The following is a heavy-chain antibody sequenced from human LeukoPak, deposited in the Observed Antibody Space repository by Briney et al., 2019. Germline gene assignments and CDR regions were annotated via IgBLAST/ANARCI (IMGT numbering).Heavy chain of an antibody. CDR1: GGSISSYY. Sequence: SETLSLTCTVSGGSISSYYWSWIRQPSGKGLEWIGYIYYSGSTNYNPSLKSRVTISVDTSKNQFSPKLSSVTAADTAVYYCARESSGWYDQYFQHWGQGTLVTVSS. D-gene: IGHD6-19*01. CDR2: IYYSGST. J-gene: IGHJ1*01. CDR3: ARESSGWYDQYFQH. V-gene: IGHV4-59*01.